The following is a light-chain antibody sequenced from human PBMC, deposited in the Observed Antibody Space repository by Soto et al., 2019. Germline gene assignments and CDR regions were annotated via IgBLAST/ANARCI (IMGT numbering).Light chain of an antibody. V-gene: IGKV3-11*01. CDR3: QQRSNWPPIT. CDR2: GAS. CDR1: ETVATN. J-gene: IGKJ5*01. Sequence: VMTQSPATLSVSPGERATLSCWASETVATNLAWYQPKPGQAPRLLIYGASSRATGIPDRFSGSGSGTDFTLTISSLEPEDFAVYYCQQRSNWPPITFGQGTRPEIK.